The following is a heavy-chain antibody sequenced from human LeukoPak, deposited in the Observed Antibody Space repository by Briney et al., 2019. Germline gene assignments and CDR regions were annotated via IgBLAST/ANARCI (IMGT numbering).Heavy chain of an antibody. D-gene: IGHD4-11*01. V-gene: IGHV1-8*01. CDR2: MNPNSGNT. Sequence: GASVKVSCKASGYTFTSYGINWVRQATGQGLEWMGGMNPNSGNTGYAQKFPARVTMTRNTSISTAYMEPSSLRCEDTAVYYCARVGTVTFFDYWGQGTLVTVSS. CDR1: GYTFTSYG. J-gene: IGHJ4*02. CDR3: ARVGTVTFFDY.